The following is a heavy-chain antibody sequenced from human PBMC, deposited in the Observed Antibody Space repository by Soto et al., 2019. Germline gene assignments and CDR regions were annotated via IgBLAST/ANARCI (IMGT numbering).Heavy chain of an antibody. V-gene: IGHV4-59*01. D-gene: IGHD3-22*01. CDR1: GGSISSYY. CDR2: IYYSGST. Sequence: PSETLSLTCTVSGGSISSYYWSWIRQPPGKGLEWIGYIYYSGSTNYNPSLKSRVTISVDTSKNQFSLKLSSVTAADTAVYYCARDRYYDSSGYPDNWFDPWGQGTLVTVSS. J-gene: IGHJ5*02. CDR3: ARDRYYDSSGYPDNWFDP.